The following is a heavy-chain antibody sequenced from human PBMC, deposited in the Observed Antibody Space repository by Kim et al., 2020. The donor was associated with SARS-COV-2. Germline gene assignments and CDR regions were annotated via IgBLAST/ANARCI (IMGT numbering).Heavy chain of an antibody. J-gene: IGHJ4*02. CDR3: AKDMSYYDSSGIDY. Sequence: GGSLRLSCAASGFTFDDYAMHWVRQAPGKGLEWVSGISWNSGSIGYADSVKGRFTISRDNAKNSLYLQMNSLRAEDTALYYCAKDMSYYDSSGIDYWGQGTLVTVSS. CDR1: GFTFDDYA. D-gene: IGHD3-22*01. CDR2: ISWNSGSI. V-gene: IGHV3-9*01.